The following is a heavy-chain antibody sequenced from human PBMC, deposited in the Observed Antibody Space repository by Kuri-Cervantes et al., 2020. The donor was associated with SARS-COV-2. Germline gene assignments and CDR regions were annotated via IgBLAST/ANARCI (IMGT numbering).Heavy chain of an antibody. CDR3: ATDRWSAAAGPFDY. V-gene: IGHV1-8*02. CDR1: GYTFTSYA. CDR2: MIPYSYNT. J-gene: IGHJ4*02. Sequence: ASVKVSCKASGYTFTSYAMNWVRQAPGQGLEWMGWMIPYSYNTGYAQKFQGRVTMTEDTSTDTAYMELSSLRSEDTAVYYCATDRWSAAAGPFDYWGQGTLVTVSS. D-gene: IGHD6-13*01.